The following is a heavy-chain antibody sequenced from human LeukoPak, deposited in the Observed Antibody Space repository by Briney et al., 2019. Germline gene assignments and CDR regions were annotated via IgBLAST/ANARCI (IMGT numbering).Heavy chain of an antibody. CDR2: ISSSSSYI. CDR1: GFTFSSYS. V-gene: IGHV3-21*01. CDR3: ARGSSSGWYPLDY. D-gene: IGHD6-19*01. J-gene: IGHJ4*02. Sequence: PGGSLRLSCAACGFTFSSYSMNWVRQAPGKGLEWVSSISSSSSYIYYADSVKGRFTISRDNAKNSLYLQMNSLRAEDTAVYYCARGSSSGWYPLDYWGQGTLVTVSS.